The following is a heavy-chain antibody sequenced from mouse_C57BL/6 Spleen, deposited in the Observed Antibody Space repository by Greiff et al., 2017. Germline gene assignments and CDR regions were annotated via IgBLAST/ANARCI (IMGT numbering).Heavy chain of an antibody. Sequence: EVQGVESGGGLVKPGGSLKLSCAASGFTFSSYTMSWVRQTPEKRLEWVATISGGGGNTYYPDSVKGRFTISRDNAKNTLYLQMSSLRSEDTALYYCARPYYDYYAMDYWGQGTSVTVSS. V-gene: IGHV5-9*01. CDR2: ISGGGGNT. CDR3: ARPYYDYYAMDY. D-gene: IGHD2-10*01. CDR1: GFTFSSYT. J-gene: IGHJ4*01.